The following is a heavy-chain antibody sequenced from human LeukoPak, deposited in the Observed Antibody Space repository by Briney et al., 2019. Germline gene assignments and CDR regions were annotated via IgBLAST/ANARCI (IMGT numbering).Heavy chain of an antibody. Sequence: GGSLRLSCAASGFTFSSYAMSWVRQAPGKGLEWVAVISYDGSNKYYADSVKGRFTISRDNSKNTLYLQMNSLRAEDTAVYYCARDTGYFAYWGQGTLVTVSS. CDR3: ARDTGYFAY. D-gene: IGHD2-8*02. CDR1: GFTFSSYA. CDR2: ISYDGSNK. J-gene: IGHJ4*02. V-gene: IGHV3-30*03.